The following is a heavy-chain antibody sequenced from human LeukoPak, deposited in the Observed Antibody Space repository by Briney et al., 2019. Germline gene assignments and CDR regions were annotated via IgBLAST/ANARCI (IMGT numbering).Heavy chain of an antibody. CDR2: ITSDGSNT. Sequence: GGSLRLSCAASGFTFRDYTMNWVRQAPGKGLVWVSRITSDGSNTMYADSVKGRFTISRDNVKNTLYLQMNSLRVEDTAVYYCARDSEAVAGDFDYWGQGTLVTVSS. CDR1: GFTFRDYT. V-gene: IGHV3-74*03. CDR3: ARDSEAVAGDFDY. J-gene: IGHJ4*02. D-gene: IGHD6-13*01.